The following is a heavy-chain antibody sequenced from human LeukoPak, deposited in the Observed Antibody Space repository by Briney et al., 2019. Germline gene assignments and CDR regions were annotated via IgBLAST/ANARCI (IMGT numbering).Heavy chain of an antibody. CDR3: ARALIGIAVAGTDLWFDP. CDR1: GFTFSSNY. Sequence: GGSLRLSCAASGFTFSSNYMSWVRQAPGKGLEWVSVIYSGGSTYYADSVKGRFTISRDNSKNTLYLQMNSLRAEDTAVYYCARALIGIAVAGTDLWFDPWGQGTLVTVSS. CDR2: IYSGGST. J-gene: IGHJ5*02. V-gene: IGHV3-53*01. D-gene: IGHD6-19*01.